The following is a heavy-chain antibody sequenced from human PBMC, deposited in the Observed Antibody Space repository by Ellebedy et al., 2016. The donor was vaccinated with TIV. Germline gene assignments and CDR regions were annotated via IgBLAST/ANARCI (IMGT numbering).Heavy chain of an antibody. D-gene: IGHD3-10*01. V-gene: IGHV3-9*01. CDR3: VKAPTNTGRLDF. CDR1: GFTFEDNA. J-gene: IGHJ4*02. CDR2: ISWNSGAI. Sequence: GGSLRLSCAASGFTFEDNAMHWVRQAPGKGLEWVSGISWNSGAIGYGDTVKGRFTISRDNARNSLYLQMDSLGPEDTALYYCVKAPTNTGRLDFWGQGTLVTVSS.